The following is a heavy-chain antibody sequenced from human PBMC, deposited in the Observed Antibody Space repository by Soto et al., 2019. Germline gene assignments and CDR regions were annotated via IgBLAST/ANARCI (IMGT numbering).Heavy chain of an antibody. J-gene: IGHJ6*03. CDR2: INHSGST. CDR1: GGSFSGYD. Sequence: PSETLSLTCAVYGGSFSGYDWSWIRQPPGKGLEWIGEINHSGSTNYNPSLKSRVTISVDTSKNQFSLKLSSVTAADTAVYYCARTLRYYYYYYMDVWGKGTTVTVSS. V-gene: IGHV4-34*01. CDR3: ARTLRYYYYYYMDV.